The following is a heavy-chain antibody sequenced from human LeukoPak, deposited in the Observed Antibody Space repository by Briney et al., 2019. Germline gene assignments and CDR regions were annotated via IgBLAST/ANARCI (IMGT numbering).Heavy chain of an antibody. CDR1: GFTFSGSA. J-gene: IGHJ4*02. CDR2: IRYDGSNK. V-gene: IGHV3-30*02. CDR3: ARGPLYYSDSRGNPGDH. D-gene: IGHD3-22*01. Sequence: GGSLRLSCAASGFTFSGSAMHWVRQAPGKGLEWVAFIRYDGSNKYYADSVKGRFTISRDNSKNTLYLQMNSLRAEDTAVYYCARGPLYYSDSRGNPGDHWGQGTLVTVSS.